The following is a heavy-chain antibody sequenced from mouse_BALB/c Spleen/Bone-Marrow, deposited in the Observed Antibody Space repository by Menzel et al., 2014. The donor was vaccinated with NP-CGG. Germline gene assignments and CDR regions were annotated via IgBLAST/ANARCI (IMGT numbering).Heavy chain of an antibody. J-gene: IGHJ3*01. V-gene: IGHV14-3*02. Sequence: VQLQQSGAELVKPGASVKLSYTASGFNIKDTYIHWVKRRPEQGLEWIGGIDPANGNTKYDPKFQGKATITADTSSNTAYLQLSSLTSEDTAVYYCARDYGRTAWFAYWGQGTLVTVSA. D-gene: IGHD1-1*01. CDR1: GFNIKDTY. CDR2: IDPANGNT. CDR3: ARDYGRTAWFAY.